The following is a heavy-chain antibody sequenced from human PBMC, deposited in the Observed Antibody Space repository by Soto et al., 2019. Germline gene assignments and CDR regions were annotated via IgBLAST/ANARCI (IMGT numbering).Heavy chain of an antibody. CDR3: AKNGHPPYYYYGLDV. D-gene: IGHD2-8*01. Sequence: QGQLVQSGGEVKKSGASVKVSCKASGYTFSRYGISWVRQAPGQGLEWMGWISGYSGDTNYAQKFQGRVTMTIDTSTTTAYMELRSLTSDDTAVYYCAKNGHPPYYYYGLDVWGQGTMVTVSS. J-gene: IGHJ6*02. CDR1: GYTFSRYG. V-gene: IGHV1-18*01. CDR2: ISGYSGDT.